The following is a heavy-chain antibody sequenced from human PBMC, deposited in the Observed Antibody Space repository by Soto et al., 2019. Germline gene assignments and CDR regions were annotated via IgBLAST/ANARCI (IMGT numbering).Heavy chain of an antibody. V-gene: IGHV3-11*01. J-gene: IGHJ4*02. CDR1: GFTFSDYY. Sequence: GSLRLSCTASGFTFSDYYMSWVRQAPGKGLEWVSCTDSSGGTIFYADSVKGRFTSSRDSAKNSLYLQMNSLRAEDTAVYYCAAEDYSNYFWGQGTLVTVSS. D-gene: IGHD4-4*01. CDR3: AAEDYSNYF. CDR2: TDSSGGTI.